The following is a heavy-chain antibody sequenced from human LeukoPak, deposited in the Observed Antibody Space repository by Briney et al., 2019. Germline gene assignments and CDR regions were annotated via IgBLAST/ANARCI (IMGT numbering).Heavy chain of an antibody. V-gene: IGHV3-23*01. CDR1: GLTFSRYA. J-gene: IGHJ3*02. CDR2: ISESGSGT. D-gene: IGHD2-21*02. Sequence: PGGSPRLSCAVSGLTFSRYAMSWVRQAPGKGLEWVSAISESGSGTYYADSVKGRFTISRDNSKNTLYLHMRTLRAEDTALYYCAKIFGWHLVVVTAYDAFDTWGQGTMVSVSS. CDR3: AKIFGWHLVVVTAYDAFDT.